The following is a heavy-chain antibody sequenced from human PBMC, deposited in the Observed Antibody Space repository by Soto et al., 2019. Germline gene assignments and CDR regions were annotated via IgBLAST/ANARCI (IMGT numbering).Heavy chain of an antibody. V-gene: IGHV1-8*01. CDR2: MNPDNGNT. D-gene: IGHD3-16*01. J-gene: IGHJ5*02. CDR1: GYTFYNYD. CDR3: AGGRGRRGES. Sequence: ASVKVSCKASGYTFYNYDIHWVRQATGQGLEWMGWMNPDNGNTDSTQKFQGRLTMTRNTSISTAYMELSSLRYEDTAVYYCAGGRGRRGESWGQGTLVTVSS.